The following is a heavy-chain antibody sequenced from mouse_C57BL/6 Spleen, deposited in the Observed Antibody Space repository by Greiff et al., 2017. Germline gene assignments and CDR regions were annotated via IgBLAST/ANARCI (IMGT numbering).Heavy chain of an antibody. J-gene: IGHJ3*01. Sequence: QVQLKQSGAELVKPGASVKISCKASGYAFSSYWMNWVKQRPGKGLEWIGQIYPGDGDTNYNGKFKGKATLTADKSSSTAYMQLSSLTSEDSAVYFCARGAVRDWFAYWGQGTLVTVSA. CDR1: GYAFSSYW. CDR2: IYPGDGDT. D-gene: IGHD1-1*01. CDR3: ARGAVRDWFAY. V-gene: IGHV1-80*01.